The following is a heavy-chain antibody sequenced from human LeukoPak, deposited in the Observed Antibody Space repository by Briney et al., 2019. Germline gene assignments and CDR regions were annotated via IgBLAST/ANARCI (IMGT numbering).Heavy chain of an antibody. V-gene: IGHV4-31*03. CDR2: IYYSGST. CDR1: GGSISSGGYY. D-gene: IGHD1-26*01. CDR3: ARGSSTGEDNWFDP. J-gene: IGHJ5*02. Sequence: SETLSLTCTVSGGSISSGGYYWSWLRQHPGKGLEWIGYIYYSGSTYYNPALKSRVTISVDTSKNQFSLKLSSVTAADTAVSYCARGSSTGEDNWFDPWGQGTLVTVSS.